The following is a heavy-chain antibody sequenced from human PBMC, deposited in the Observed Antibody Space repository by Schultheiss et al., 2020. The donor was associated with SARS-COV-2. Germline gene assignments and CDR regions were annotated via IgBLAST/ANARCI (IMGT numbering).Heavy chain of an antibody. J-gene: IGHJ6*02. V-gene: IGHV3-15*01. D-gene: IGHD4-17*01. CDR1: GFTFSSYG. CDR2: IKSKTDGGTT. Sequence: GESLKISCAASGFTFSSYGMHWVRQAPGKGLEWVGRIKSKTDGGTTDYAAPVKGRFTISRDDSKNTLYLQMTSLKTEDTAVYYCTTVAVTTLGGMDVWGQGTTVTVSS. CDR3: TTVAVTTLGGMDV.